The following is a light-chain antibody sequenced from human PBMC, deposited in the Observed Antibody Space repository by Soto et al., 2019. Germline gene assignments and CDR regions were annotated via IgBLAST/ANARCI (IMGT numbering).Light chain of an antibody. J-gene: IGKJ5*01. V-gene: IGKV1-5*01. CDR3: HSRA. CDR1: QTISRR. CDR2: DAS. Sequence: DIQLTQTPSTLSTSVGDEVTITCRASQTISRRLAWYQQKPGRAPKLLIYDASTLESGVPSRFSGSGSETEFTLTISRLPPDDFATYFCHSRAFGQGTRLEIK.